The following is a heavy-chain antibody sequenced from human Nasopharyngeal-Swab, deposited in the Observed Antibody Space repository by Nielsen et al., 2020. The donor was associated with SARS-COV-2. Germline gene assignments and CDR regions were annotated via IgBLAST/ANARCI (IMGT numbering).Heavy chain of an antibody. D-gene: IGHD2-2*01. CDR1: GFTFSSYA. Sequence: GESLKISCAASGFTFSSYAMSWVRQAPGKGLEWVSAIGTAGDTYYPGSVKGRFTISRENAKNSLYLQMNSLRAGDTAVYYCARARPDIVVVPAALLFDPWGQGTLVTVSS. J-gene: IGHJ5*02. CDR3: ARARPDIVVVPAALLFDP. V-gene: IGHV3-13*04. CDR2: IGTAGDT.